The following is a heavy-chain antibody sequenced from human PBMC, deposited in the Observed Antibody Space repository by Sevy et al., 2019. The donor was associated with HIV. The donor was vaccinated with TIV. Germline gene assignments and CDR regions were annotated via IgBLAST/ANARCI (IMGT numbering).Heavy chain of an antibody. CDR2: INPSGGST. V-gene: IGHV1-46*01. Sequence: ASVKVSCKASGYTFTDYYMHWVRQAPGQRLEWMGIINPSGGSTSYAQKFQGRVTMTRDTSTSTVYMELSSLRSEDTAVYYCAREGLRGYTTLIPGYWGQGTLVTVSS. CDR3: AREGLRGYTTLIPGY. CDR1: GYTFTDYY. J-gene: IGHJ4*02. D-gene: IGHD5-12*01.